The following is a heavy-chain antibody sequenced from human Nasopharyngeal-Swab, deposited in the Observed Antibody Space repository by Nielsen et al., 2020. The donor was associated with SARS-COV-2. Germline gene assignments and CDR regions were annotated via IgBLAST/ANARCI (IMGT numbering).Heavy chain of an antibody. V-gene: IGHV3-15*01. CDR2: IKSKTDGGTT. CDR3: TTDLAYCGGDCYSPYYYGMDV. J-gene: IGHJ6*02. Sequence: WIRQPPGKGLEWVGRIKSKTDGGTTDYAAPVKGRSTISRDDSKNTLYLQMNSLKTEDTAVYYCTTDLAYCGGDCYSPYYYGMDVWGQGTTVTVSS. D-gene: IGHD2-21*02.